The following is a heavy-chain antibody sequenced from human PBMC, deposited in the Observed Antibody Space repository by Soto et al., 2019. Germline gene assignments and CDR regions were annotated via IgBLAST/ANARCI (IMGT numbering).Heavy chain of an antibody. D-gene: IGHD3-10*01. J-gene: IGHJ3*02. CDR1: GYTFTGYY. V-gene: IGHV1-2*04. CDR3: ATEGDSGSTAFDI. CDR2: INPNSGGI. Sequence: ASVKVSCKASGYTFTGYYMHWVRQAPGQGLEWMGWINPNSGGINYAQKFQGWVTMTRDTSISTAYMELSRLRFDDTAVYYCATEGDSGSTAFDIWGQGTMVTVS.